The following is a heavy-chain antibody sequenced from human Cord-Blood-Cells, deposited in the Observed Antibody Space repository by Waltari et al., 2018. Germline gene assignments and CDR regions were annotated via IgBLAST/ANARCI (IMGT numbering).Heavy chain of an antibody. V-gene: IGHV1-2*04. Sequence: QVQLVQSGAEVKKPGASVKVSCKASGYTFTGYYMHWVRQAAGQGLEWMGWIHPNSSGTNYAQKVQGWVTMTRDTSISTAYMELSRLRSDDTAVYYCARGAAGESYWYFDLWGRGTLVTVSS. J-gene: IGHJ2*01. D-gene: IGHD7-27*01. CDR3: ARGAAGESYWYFDL. CDR1: GYTFTGYY. CDR2: IHPNSSGT.